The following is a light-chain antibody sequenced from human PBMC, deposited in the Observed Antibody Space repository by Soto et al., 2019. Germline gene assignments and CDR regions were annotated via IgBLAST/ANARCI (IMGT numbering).Light chain of an antibody. CDR1: SSDVGAYNY. V-gene: IGLV2-14*03. CDR2: DVS. CDR3: SSYTSSTTLYA. Sequence: QSALTQPASVSGSPGQSIAISCTGTSSDVGAYNYGSWYQQHPGKAPKLMIYDVSHRPSGVSDRFSGSKSANTASLTISGLQAEDEADYYCSSYTSSTTLYAFGTGTKLTVL. J-gene: IGLJ1*01.